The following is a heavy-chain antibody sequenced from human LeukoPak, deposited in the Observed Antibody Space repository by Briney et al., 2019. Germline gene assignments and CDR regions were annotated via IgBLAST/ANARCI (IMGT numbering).Heavy chain of an antibody. D-gene: IGHD3-10*01. CDR3: ARLSDYFGSGTTAFYFDS. V-gene: IGHV4-59*08. CDR1: GGPLSSDH. CDR2: ISYSGST. J-gene: IGHJ4*02. Sequence: SETLSLTCSVSGGPLSSDHWNWIRQPPGKGLEWIGYISYSGSTNCNPSLKSRVTMSVDTSRNQFSLELSSVTAADTAVYYCARLSDYFGSGTTAFYFDSWGQGSLVTVSS.